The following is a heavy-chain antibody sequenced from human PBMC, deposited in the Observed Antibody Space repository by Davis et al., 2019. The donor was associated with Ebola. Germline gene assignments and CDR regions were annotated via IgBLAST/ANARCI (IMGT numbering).Heavy chain of an antibody. CDR2: INPSGGST. D-gene: IGHD1-26*01. J-gene: IGHJ6*02. CDR3: ASLLMSGNGMDV. CDR1: GYTFTSYY. V-gene: IGHV1-46*01. Sequence: ASVKVSCKASGYTFTSYYMHWVRQAPGQGLEWMGIINPSGGSTSYAQKFQGRVTMTRDTSTSTVYMELSSLRSEDTAVYYCASLLMSGNGMDVWGQGTTVTVSS.